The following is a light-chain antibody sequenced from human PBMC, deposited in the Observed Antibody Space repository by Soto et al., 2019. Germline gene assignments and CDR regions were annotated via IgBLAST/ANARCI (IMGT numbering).Light chain of an antibody. Sequence: EIVMMQSPATLSVSPGERATLSCRASQSVSSNLAWYQQKPGQAPRLLIYGASTRATGIPARFSGSGSGTEFTRTISSLQSEDFAVYYCQQYNNWPPLMCTFGQGTKLEI. CDR2: GAS. J-gene: IGKJ2*02. CDR3: QQYNNWPPLMCT. CDR1: QSVSSN. V-gene: IGKV3-15*01.